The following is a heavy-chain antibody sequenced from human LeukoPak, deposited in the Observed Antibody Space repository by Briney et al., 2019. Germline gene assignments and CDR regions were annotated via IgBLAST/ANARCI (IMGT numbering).Heavy chain of an antibody. CDR3: ARSGIAVAGTRTNNWFDP. J-gene: IGHJ5*02. V-gene: IGHV1-2*02. Sequence: ASVKVSCKASGYTFTGYYMHWVRQAPGQGLEWMGWINPNSGGTNYAQKFQGGVTMTRDTSISTAYMELSRLRSDDTAVYYCARSGIAVAGTRTNNWFDPWGQGTLVTVSS. D-gene: IGHD6-19*01. CDR1: GYTFTGYY. CDR2: INPNSGGT.